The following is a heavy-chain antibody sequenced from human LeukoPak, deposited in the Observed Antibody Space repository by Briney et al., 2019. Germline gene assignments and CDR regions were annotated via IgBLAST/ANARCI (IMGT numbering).Heavy chain of an antibody. CDR1: GVTSNY. CDR2: IYNGGTA. V-gene: IGHV3-66*02. Sequence: GGSLRLSCAASGVTSNYMTWVRQAPGKGLEWVSVIYNGGTAYDADSVKGRFTISRDNSKSTLFVYLQMNSLRTDDTALYYCAGGGEAARSLAYWGQGALVTVSS. J-gene: IGHJ4*02. CDR3: AGGGEAARSLAY. D-gene: IGHD6-6*01.